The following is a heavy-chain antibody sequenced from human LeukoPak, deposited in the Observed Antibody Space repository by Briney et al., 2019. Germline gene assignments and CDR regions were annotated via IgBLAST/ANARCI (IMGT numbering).Heavy chain of an antibody. Sequence: SETLSLTCTVSGGSISSSSYYWGWIRQPPGKGLEWIGSIYYSGSTYYNPSLKSRVTISVDTSKNQFSLNLSSVTAADTAVYYCARQQGSWTYYFDYWGQGTLVTVSS. CDR2: IYYSGST. V-gene: IGHV4-39*01. CDR1: GGSISSSSYY. J-gene: IGHJ4*02. D-gene: IGHD6-13*01. CDR3: ARQQGSWTYYFDY.